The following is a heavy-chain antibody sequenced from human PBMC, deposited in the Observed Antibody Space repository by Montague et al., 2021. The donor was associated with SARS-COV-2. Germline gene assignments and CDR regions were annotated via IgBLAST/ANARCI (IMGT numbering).Heavy chain of an antibody. CDR3: ARRDGYCSSTRCPHWFDP. J-gene: IGHJ5*02. CDR2: MSYCEST. V-gene: IGHV4-59*01. CDR1: GGSISSYY. D-gene: IGHD2-2*01. Sequence: SETLSLTCTVSGGSISSYYWSWIRQPPGKGLEWIGYMSYCESTNYNPSXXSRVTISVDTSKNQLSLKVNSVTAADTAVYYCARRDGYCSSTRCPHWFDPWGQGTLVTVSS.